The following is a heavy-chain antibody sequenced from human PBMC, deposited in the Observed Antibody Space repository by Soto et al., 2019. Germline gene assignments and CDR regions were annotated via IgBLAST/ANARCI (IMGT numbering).Heavy chain of an antibody. V-gene: IGHV3-23*01. D-gene: IGHD2-15*01. CDR2: ISGSGGST. CDR3: AKGRDIVVVVAALENDY. Sequence: GGSLRLSCAASGFTFSSYAMSWVRQAPGKGLEWVSAISGSGGSTYYADSVKGRFTISRDNSKNTLYLQMNSLRAEDTAVYYCAKGRDIVVVVAALENDYWGQGTLVTVSS. J-gene: IGHJ4*02. CDR1: GFTFSSYA.